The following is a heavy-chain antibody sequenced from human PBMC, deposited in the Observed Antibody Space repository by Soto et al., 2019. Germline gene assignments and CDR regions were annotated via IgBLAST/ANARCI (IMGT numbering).Heavy chain of an antibody. CDR2: MSAYNGNT. J-gene: IGHJ6*02. CDR1: GSTFTSYG. CDR3: ARVVGARTHYGMDV. V-gene: IGHV1-18*01. D-gene: IGHD1-26*01. Sequence: SVKVSCKTCGSTFTSYGISWVRQDPGQGLEGKGWMSAYNGNTNYEQKLQGRVTMTTDTSTSTAYMELRSLRSDDTAVYYCARVVGARTHYGMDVWGQGTTGTVSS.